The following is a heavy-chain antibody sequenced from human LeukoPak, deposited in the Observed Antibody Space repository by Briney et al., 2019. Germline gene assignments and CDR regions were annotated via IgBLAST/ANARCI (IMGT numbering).Heavy chain of an antibody. V-gene: IGHV3-48*02. Sequence: GGSLRLSCAASGFTFSNAWMSWVRQAPGKGLEWVSYISSGSSTTYYVDSVKGRFTISRDNAKNSLYLQMNSLRDEDTAVYYCAGARTYYYAMDVWGQGTTVTVSS. J-gene: IGHJ6*02. CDR1: GFTFSNAW. CDR2: ISSGSSTT. CDR3: AGARTYYYAMDV.